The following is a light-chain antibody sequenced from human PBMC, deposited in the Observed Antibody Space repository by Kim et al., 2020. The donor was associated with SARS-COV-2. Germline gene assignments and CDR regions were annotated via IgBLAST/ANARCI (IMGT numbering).Light chain of an antibody. CDR2: GAS. Sequence: SQGERATRSCRASQSVSSSYLAWYQQKPGQAPRLLIYGASSRATGIPDRFSGSGSGTDFTLTISRLEPEDFAVYYCQQSGSSPWTFGQGTKVDIK. CDR1: QSVSSSY. V-gene: IGKV3-20*01. J-gene: IGKJ1*01. CDR3: QQSGSSPWT.